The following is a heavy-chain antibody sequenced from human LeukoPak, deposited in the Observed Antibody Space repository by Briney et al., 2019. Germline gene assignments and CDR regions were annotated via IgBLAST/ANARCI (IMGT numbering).Heavy chain of an antibody. CDR3: TTDAPYYYGSGSKTDAFDL. D-gene: IGHD3-10*01. CDR1: GFTFSDAW. V-gene: IGHV3-15*01. J-gene: IGHJ3*01. CDR2: IKSEVDGGTT. Sequence: GGSLRLSCAASGFTFSDAWMYWVRQAPGKGLEWVGCIKSEVDGGTTDYTAPVKGRFTISRDDSKDTLYLQMNSLKTEDTAVYYCTTDAPYYYGSGSKTDAFDLWGQGTRVTVSS.